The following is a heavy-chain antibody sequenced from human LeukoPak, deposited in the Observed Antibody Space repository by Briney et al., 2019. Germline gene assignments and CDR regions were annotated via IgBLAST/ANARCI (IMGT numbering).Heavy chain of an antibody. D-gene: IGHD5-12*01. J-gene: IGHJ5*02. Sequence: GASVKVSCKASGYSFTNYDINWVRQATGQGLAWIGYMNPKTGDSEAAQKFQGRVTLTRDTSISTAYMELSGLTSEDTAPYYCATTLRNNPPWGQGTLITVSS. CDR1: GYSFTNYD. V-gene: IGHV1-8*01. CDR3: ATTLRNNPP. CDR2: MNPKTGDS.